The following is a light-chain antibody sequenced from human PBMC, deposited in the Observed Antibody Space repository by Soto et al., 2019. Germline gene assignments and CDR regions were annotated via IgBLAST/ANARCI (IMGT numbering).Light chain of an antibody. CDR3: LLFFSGARV. Sequence: QTVVTQEPSLTVAPGGTFTLTCDSSTGPVTSGHYPYWFQQRPGQAPRTLIFDTTNTHSWPPARFSGSLLGDKAALTLSGAQSEDEAEYYCLLFFSGARVFGGGTQLTVL. CDR2: DTT. V-gene: IGLV7-46*01. J-gene: IGLJ2*01. CDR1: TGPVTSGHY.